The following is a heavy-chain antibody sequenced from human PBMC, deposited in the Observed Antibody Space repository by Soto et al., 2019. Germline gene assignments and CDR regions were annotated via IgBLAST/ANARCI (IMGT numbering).Heavy chain of an antibody. CDR2: ISSSSSTI. CDR3: ARDRVGYDILTGYYNDAFDI. D-gene: IGHD3-9*01. Sequence: GSLRLSCAASGFTFSSYRMNWVRQAPGKGLEWVSYISSSSSTIYYADSVKGRFTISRDNAKNSLYLQMNSLRAEDTAVYYCARDRVGYDILTGYYNDAFDIWGQGTMVT. V-gene: IGHV3-48*01. J-gene: IGHJ3*02. CDR1: GFTFSSYR.